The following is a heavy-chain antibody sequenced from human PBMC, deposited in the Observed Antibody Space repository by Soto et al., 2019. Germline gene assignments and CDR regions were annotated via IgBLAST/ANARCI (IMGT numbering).Heavy chain of an antibody. J-gene: IGHJ4*02. V-gene: IGHV1-3*05. CDR1: GYTFTSYA. D-gene: IGHD2-21*02. Sequence: QVQLVQSGAEEKKPGASVKVSCKASGYTFTSYAMHWVRQAPGQRLEWMGWINAGNGNTKYSQKFQGRVTITRDTSASTAYMELSSLRSEDTAVYYCARRIVVVTAIDYWGQGTLVTVSS. CDR2: INAGNGNT. CDR3: ARRIVVVTAIDY.